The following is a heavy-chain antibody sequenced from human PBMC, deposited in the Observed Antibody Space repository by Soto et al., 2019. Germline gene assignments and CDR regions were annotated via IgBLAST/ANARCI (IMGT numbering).Heavy chain of an antibody. D-gene: IGHD7-27*01. J-gene: IGHJ4*02. CDR1: GGSFSGYY. CDR2: INHSGST. Sequence: PSETLSLTCAVYGGSFSGYYWSWIRQPPGKGLEWIGEINHSGSTNYNPSPKGRFTISRDNAKNSLFLQMNNLTVEDTAVYYCAKENWANPDSWGQGTLVTVSS. V-gene: IGHV4-34*01. CDR3: AKENWANPDS.